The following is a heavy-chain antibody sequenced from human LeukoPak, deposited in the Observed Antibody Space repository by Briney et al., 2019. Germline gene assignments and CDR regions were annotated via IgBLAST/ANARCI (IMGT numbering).Heavy chain of an antibody. Sequence: PGGSLSLSDGGVGFKFRDLGLPWVRQAPGKGLEWVAVISHDGYNKYFADSVKGRFTISRDNSKSTLYLQMNSLRAEDTALYYCATQDGFDNNGYYGYWGQRTLVTVSS. D-gene: IGHD3-3*01. J-gene: IGHJ4*02. CDR2: ISHDGYNK. V-gene: IGHV3-30*03. CDR1: GFKFRDLG. CDR3: ATQDGFDNNGYYGY.